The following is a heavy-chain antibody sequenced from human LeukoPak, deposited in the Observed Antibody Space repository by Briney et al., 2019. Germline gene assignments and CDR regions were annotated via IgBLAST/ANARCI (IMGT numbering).Heavy chain of an antibody. J-gene: IGHJ4*02. V-gene: IGHV1-3*01. CDR2: INAGNGNT. Sequence: ASVKVSCKASGYTFTSYAMHWVRQAPGQRLEWMGWINAGNGNTKYSQKFQGRVTITRDTSASTAYMELSSLRSDDTAVYYCARGPYYSNYALIDYYFDYWGQGTLVTVSS. D-gene: IGHD4-11*01. CDR1: GYTFTSYA. CDR3: ARGPYYSNYALIDYYFDY.